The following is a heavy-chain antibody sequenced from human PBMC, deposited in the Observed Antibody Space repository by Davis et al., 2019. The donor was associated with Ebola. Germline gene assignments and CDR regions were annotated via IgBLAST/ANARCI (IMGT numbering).Heavy chain of an antibody. J-gene: IGHJ4*02. CDR2: ISDSGGNT. CDR1: GFTFSNYA. Sequence: PGGSLRLSCAASGFTFSNYAMTWVRQAPGKGLEWVSGISDSGGNTYCADSVKGRFTISRDNSNNTLYLQMNGLRADDTAVYYCAKGYYDILTGSDYWGQGTLVTVSS. CDR3: AKGYYDILTGSDY. V-gene: IGHV3-23*01. D-gene: IGHD3-9*01.